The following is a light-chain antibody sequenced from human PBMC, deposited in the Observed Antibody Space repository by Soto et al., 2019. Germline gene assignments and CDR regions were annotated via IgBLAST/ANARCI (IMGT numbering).Light chain of an antibody. CDR3: QQYNNWLWT. V-gene: IGKV3-15*01. J-gene: IGKJ1*01. Sequence: EIVMTQSPATLSVSPGERATISCRASQSVNSHLAWYQQRPGQAPRLLIYGASTRATGVLARFSGSGYGTEFTLNINSLQSEDFAVYYCQQYNNWLWTFGQGTKVDI. CDR2: GAS. CDR1: QSVNSH.